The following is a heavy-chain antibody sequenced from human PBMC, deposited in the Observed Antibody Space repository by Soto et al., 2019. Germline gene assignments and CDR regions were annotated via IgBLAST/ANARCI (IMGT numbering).Heavy chain of an antibody. CDR1: GFTFSSRS. CDR2: ISKTASTT. J-gene: IGHJ4*02. CDR3: ANWAGGDWLGPFDF. Sequence: EVQLVESGGGLVQPGGYLRLSCAASGFTFSSRSMNWVRQAPGRGLEWIAYISKTASTTYYADSVKGRFTISRDNAKNLLYLQMNSLRAEDTALYYCANWAGGDWLGPFDFWGQGSPVTVSS. V-gene: IGHV3-48*01. D-gene: IGHD6-19*01.